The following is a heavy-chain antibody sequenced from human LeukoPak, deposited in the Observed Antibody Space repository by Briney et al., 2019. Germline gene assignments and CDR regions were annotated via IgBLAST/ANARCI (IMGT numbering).Heavy chain of an antibody. CDR3: ARDSPADSSGYYYIRRLGY. CDR1: GFTFSRYS. J-gene: IGHJ4*02. D-gene: IGHD3-22*01. CDR2: ISSSSSYI. V-gene: IGHV3-21*01. Sequence: PGGSLRLSCAASGFTFSRYSMNWVRQAPGKGLEWVSSISSSSSYIYYADSVKGRFTISRDNAKNSLYLQMNSLRAEDTAVYYCARDSPADSSGYYYIRRLGYWGQGTLVTVSS.